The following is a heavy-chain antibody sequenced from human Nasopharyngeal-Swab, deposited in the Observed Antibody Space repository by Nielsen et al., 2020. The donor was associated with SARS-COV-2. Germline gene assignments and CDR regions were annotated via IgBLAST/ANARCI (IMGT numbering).Heavy chain of an antibody. CDR1: GFTFSSYW. J-gene: IGHJ6*03. CDR2: IGTAGDT. V-gene: IGHV3-13*01. CDR3: TRTLSASYMDV. Sequence: GESLKISCAASGFTFSSYWMSWVRQVMGKGLEWVSAIGTAGDTYYPRSMKGRFTISRGDAENILYLQMNSLRAEDTAVYYCTRTLSASYMDVWGKGTTVTVSS.